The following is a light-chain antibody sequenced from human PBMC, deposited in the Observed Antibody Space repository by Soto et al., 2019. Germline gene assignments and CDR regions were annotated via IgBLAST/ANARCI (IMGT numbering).Light chain of an antibody. V-gene: IGKV1-17*01. Sequence: DLQMTQSPFSLSASVGDRFTITCRASQGIRNLGWFQQNPGGAPKRLIYDTSTLEGGVPSRFSGSGSGTEFTLTISSLQPEDFATYYCLQHNTYPYTFGQGTKLDI. CDR1: QGIRN. J-gene: IGKJ2*01. CDR3: LQHNTYPYT. CDR2: DTS.